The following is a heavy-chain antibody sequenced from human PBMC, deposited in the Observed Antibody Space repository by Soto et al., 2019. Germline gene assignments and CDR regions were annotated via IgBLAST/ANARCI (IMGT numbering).Heavy chain of an antibody. CDR1: GFIFSGYW. CDR2: IKGDGSGI. V-gene: IGHV3-74*01. J-gene: IGHJ5*02. D-gene: IGHD2-15*01. CDR3: ARAICSGGRCFLLDL. Sequence: ELQLLESGGGLVPPGGSLRLSCAASGFIFSGYWMHWVRQAPGKGLVWVSRIKGDGSGISYADSVKGRFTISRDNVKKTLYLQMNSLRAEDTAVYYCARAICSGGRCFLLDLWGQGTLVTVSS.